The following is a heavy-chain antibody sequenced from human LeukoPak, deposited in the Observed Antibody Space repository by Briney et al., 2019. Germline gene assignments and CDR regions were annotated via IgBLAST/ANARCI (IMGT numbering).Heavy chain of an antibody. D-gene: IGHD1-26*01. V-gene: IGHV3-48*04. CDR1: GFTFSSYS. CDR3: ARDNGELPYYFDY. CDR2: ISSSSSTI. J-gene: IGHJ4*02. Sequence: GGSLRLSCAASGFTFSSYSMNWVRQAPGKGLEWVSYISSSSSTIYYADSVKGRFTISRDNAKISLYLQMTSLRAEDTAVYYCARDNGELPYYFDYWGQGTLVTVSS.